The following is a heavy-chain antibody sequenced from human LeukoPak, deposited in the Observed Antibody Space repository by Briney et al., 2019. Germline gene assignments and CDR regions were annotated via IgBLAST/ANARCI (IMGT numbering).Heavy chain of an antibody. CDR2: INHSGST. CDR3: ARGPQDYYGSGSYDY. Sequence: PSETLSLTCAVYGGSFSGYYWSWIRQPPGKGLEWIGEINHSGSTNYNPSLKSRVTISVDTSKSQFSLKLSSVTAADTAVYYCARGPQDYYGSGSYDYWGQGTLVTVSS. D-gene: IGHD3-10*01. V-gene: IGHV4-34*01. J-gene: IGHJ4*02. CDR1: GGSFSGYY.